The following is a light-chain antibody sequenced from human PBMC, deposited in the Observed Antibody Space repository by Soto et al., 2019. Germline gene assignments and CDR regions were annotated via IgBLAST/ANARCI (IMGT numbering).Light chain of an antibody. CDR3: QQYGSSPT. Sequence: EIVLTQSPATLSLSPGERATLSCRASQSVSSYLAWYQQKPGQAPRLLMYGASNRATGIPDRFSGSGSGTDFTLTISRLEPEDFAVYYCQQYGSSPTFGQGTRLEIK. CDR1: QSVSSY. J-gene: IGKJ5*01. V-gene: IGKV3-20*01. CDR2: GAS.